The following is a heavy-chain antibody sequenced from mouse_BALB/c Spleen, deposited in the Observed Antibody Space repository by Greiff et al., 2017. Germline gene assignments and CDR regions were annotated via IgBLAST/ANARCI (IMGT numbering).Heavy chain of an antibody. CDR1: GYTFTSYW. CDR2: IAPGSGST. V-gene: IGHV1S41*01. CDR3: ARYGDGQTRRGSWFAY. D-gene: IGHD2-3*01. Sequence: DLVKPGASVKLSCKASGYTFTSYWINWIKQRPGQGLEWIGRIAPGSGSTYYNEMFKGKATLTVDTSSSTAYIQLSSLSSEDSAVYFCARYGDGQTRRGSWFAYWGQGTLVTVSA. J-gene: IGHJ3*01.